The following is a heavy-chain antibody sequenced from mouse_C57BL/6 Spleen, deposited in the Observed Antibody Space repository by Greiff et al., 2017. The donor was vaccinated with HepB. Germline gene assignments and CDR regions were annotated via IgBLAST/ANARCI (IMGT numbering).Heavy chain of an antibody. Sequence: EVKLQESGGGLVQPKGSLKLSCAASGFSFNTYAMNWVRQAPGKGLEWVARIRSKSNNYATYYADSVKDRFTISRDDSESMLYLQMNNLKTEDTAMYYCVRRGSSLAMDYWGQGTSVTVSS. D-gene: IGHD1-1*01. CDR1: GFSFNTYA. CDR3: VRRGSSLAMDY. CDR2: IRSKSNNYAT. J-gene: IGHJ4*01. V-gene: IGHV10-1*01.